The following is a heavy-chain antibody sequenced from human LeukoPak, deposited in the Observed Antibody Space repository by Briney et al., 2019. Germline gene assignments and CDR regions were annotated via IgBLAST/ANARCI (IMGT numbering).Heavy chain of an antibody. J-gene: IGHJ4*02. D-gene: IGHD3-22*01. CDR2: IYSGGST. Sequence: GGSLRLSCVASGFTVSSNYMSWVRQAPGKGLEWVSVIYSGGSTYYADSVKGRFTISRDNSKNTLYLQMNSLRAEDTAVYYCATHNTYYYDSSGYYFGYWGQGTLVTVSS. V-gene: IGHV3-53*01. CDR1: GFTVSSNY. CDR3: ATHNTYYYDSSGYYFGY.